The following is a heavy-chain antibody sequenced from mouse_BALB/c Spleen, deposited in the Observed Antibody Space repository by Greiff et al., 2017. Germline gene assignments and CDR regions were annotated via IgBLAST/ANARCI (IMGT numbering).Heavy chain of an antibody. V-gene: IGHV1-54*01. CDR2: INPGSGGT. J-gene: IGHJ2*01. CDR3: AREDGNYGY. Sequence: QFQLQQSGAELVRPGTSVKVSCKASGYAFTNYLIEWVKQRPGQGLEWIGVINPGSGGTNYNEKFKGKATLTADKSSSTAYMQLSSLTSDDSAVYFCAREDGNYGYWGQGTTLTVSS. D-gene: IGHD2-1*01. CDR1: GYAFTNYL.